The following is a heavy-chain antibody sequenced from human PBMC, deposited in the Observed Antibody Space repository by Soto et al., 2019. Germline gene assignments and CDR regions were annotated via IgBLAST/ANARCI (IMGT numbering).Heavy chain of an antibody. D-gene: IGHD6-6*01. J-gene: IGHJ5*02. CDR2: ISFEGSKK. V-gene: IGHV3-30*18. CDR3: AKGGSPSARYFDT. Sequence: QVQLVESGGGVVQPGRSLRLSCAGSGFTFSGYGMHWVRQAPGKGLEWVAVISFEGSKKYYANSVEGRFTISRDNSKNTLFLQMNSLRAEDTAVYYCAKGGSPSARYFDTWGQGTLVTVSS. CDR1: GFTFSGYG.